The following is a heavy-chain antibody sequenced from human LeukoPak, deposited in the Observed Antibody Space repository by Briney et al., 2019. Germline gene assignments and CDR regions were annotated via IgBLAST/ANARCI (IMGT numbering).Heavy chain of an antibody. CDR1: GFSLSTGGVG. V-gene: IGHV2-5*02. CDR3: AHRPAAIGAGRGAFDI. J-gene: IGHJ3*02. Sequence: SGPTLVKPIQPLTLTCTFSGFSLSTGGVGVGWIRQPPGKALEWLALIYWDDDKRYNPSLKSRLTITKDTSKNQVVLTMTNMDPVDTATYYCAHRPAAIGAGRGAFDIWGQGTMVTVSS. D-gene: IGHD6-13*01. CDR2: IYWDDDK.